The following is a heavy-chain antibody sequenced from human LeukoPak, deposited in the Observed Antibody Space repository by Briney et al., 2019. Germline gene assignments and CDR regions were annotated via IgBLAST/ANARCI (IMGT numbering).Heavy chain of an antibody. CDR3: ARSRPIDGAFDI. J-gene: IGHJ3*02. CDR2: IYYSGRT. Sequence: SQTLSLTCTVSGGSISSGGYYWSWIRQHPGKGLEWIGYIYYSGRTYYNPSLKSRVTISVDTSKNQFSLKLSSVTAADTAVYYCARSRPIDGAFDIWGQGTMVTVSS. V-gene: IGHV4-31*03. CDR1: GGSISSGGYY. D-gene: IGHD5-24*01.